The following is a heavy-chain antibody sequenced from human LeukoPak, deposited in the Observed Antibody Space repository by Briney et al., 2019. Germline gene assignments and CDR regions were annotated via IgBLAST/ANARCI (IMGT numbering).Heavy chain of an antibody. CDR1: GFTFNFYA. CDR2: ITNSSDNA. J-gene: IGHJ4*02. Sequence: GGSLRLSCAASGFTFNFYAMSWVRQAPGEGLEWVSGITNSSDNAYYADSVKGRFSISRDNSKNTLYLQMNSLRAEDTAVYFCAKDARRTSGWYYFDYWGQGSLVTVSS. CDR3: AKDARRTSGWYYFDY. V-gene: IGHV3-23*01. D-gene: IGHD2-2*01.